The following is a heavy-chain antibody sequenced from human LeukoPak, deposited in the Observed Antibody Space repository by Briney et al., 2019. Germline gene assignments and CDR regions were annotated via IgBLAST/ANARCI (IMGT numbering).Heavy chain of an antibody. CDR3: ARAKAARPYYYGMDV. V-gene: IGHV1-69*13. J-gene: IGHJ6*02. CDR1: GGTFSSYA. D-gene: IGHD6-6*01. CDR2: IIPIFGTA. Sequence: ASVYVSCTASGGTFSSYAISWVRQAPGQGLEWMGGIIPIFGTANYAQKFQGRVTITADESTSTAYMELSSLRSEDTAVYYCARAKAARPYYYGMDVWGQGTTVTVSS.